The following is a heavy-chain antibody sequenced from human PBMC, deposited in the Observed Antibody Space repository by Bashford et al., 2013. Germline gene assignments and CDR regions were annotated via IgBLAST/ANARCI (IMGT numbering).Heavy chain of an antibody. D-gene: IGHD3-3*01. CDR3: ARTVDFWSGYTSGRRFDL. CDR2: IYSSGST. CDR1: DGSISNYY. J-gene: IGHJ5*02. Sequence: SETLSLTCTVSDGSISNYYWAWIRQPPGKGLEWIGYIYSSGSTNYNPSLKSRVTISLDTSKNQFSLHLTSVTAADRAMYYCARTVDFWSGYTSGRRFDLWGQGTLVTVSS. V-gene: IGHV4-59*12.